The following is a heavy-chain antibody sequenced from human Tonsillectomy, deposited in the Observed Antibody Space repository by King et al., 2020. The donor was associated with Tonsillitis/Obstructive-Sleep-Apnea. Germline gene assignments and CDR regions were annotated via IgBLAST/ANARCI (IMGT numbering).Heavy chain of an antibody. Sequence: VQLQESGPGLVKPSETLSLTCTVSGGSISSYYWSWIRQPPGKGLEWIGYIYYSGSTNYNPSLKSRVTISVDTSKNQFSLKLSSVTAADTAVYYCARGRLSLRTGRWLQAVFDYWGQGTLVTVSS. D-gene: IGHD5-24*01. CDR1: GGSISSYY. CDR2: IYYSGST. V-gene: IGHV4-59*01. CDR3: ARGRLSLRTGRWLQAVFDY. J-gene: IGHJ4*02.